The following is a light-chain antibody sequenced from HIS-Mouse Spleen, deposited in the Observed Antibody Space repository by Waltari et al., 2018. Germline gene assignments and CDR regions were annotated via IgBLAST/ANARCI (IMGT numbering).Light chain of an antibody. CDR1: SSDVGGYDY. Sequence: QSALTQPASVSGSPGQSITISCTGTSSDVGGYDYVSWYHQHPGKAPKLMIYEVSNRPSGVSNRFSGSKSGNTASLTISGLQAEYEADYYCSSYTSSSTFFGTGTKVTVL. J-gene: IGLJ1*01. V-gene: IGLV2-14*01. CDR2: EVS. CDR3: SSYTSSSTF.